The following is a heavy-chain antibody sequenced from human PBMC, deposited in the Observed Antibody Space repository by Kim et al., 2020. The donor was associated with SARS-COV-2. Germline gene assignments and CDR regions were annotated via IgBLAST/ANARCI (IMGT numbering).Heavy chain of an antibody. V-gene: IGHV5-51*01. D-gene: IGHD6-6*01. CDR2: IYPGDSEI. Sequence: GESLKIPCEGSGYSFTSYWIGWVRQMPGKGLEWMGIIYPGDSEIRYSPSFQGQVTISADKSISTAYLQWSSLKASDTAMYYCARLWRGSKYSSSGGMDVWGQGTTVSVSS. CDR1: GYSFTSYW. CDR3: ARLWRGSKYSSSGGMDV. J-gene: IGHJ6*02.